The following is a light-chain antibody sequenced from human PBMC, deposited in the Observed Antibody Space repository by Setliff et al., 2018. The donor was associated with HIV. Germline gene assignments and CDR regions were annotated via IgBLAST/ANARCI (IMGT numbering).Light chain of an antibody. V-gene: IGLV2-11*01. CDR2: DVT. Sequence: QSALTQPRSVSGSPGQSVTVSCTGTSSDIGDYNYVSWFQHHPGKAPKLIIYDVTKRPSGVPDRFSGSKSGNTASLTISGLQAEDEADYFCCSYAGSYTFYVFGSGTKVTVL. CDR3: CSYAGSYTFYV. CDR1: SSDIGDYNY. J-gene: IGLJ1*01.